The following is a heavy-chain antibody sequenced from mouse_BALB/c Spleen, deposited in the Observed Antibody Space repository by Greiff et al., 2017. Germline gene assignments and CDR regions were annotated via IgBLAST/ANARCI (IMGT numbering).Heavy chain of an antibody. Sequence: QVQLQQSGPELVKPGASVKMSCKASGYTFTSYYIHWVKQRPGQGLEWIGWIYPGDGSTKYNEKFKGKTTLTADKSSSTAYMLLSSLTSEDSAIYFCARGGITTGYWGQGTTLTVSS. CDR3: ARGGITTGY. J-gene: IGHJ2*01. V-gene: IGHV1S56*01. CDR1: GYTFTSYY. CDR2: IYPGDGST. D-gene: IGHD2-4*01.